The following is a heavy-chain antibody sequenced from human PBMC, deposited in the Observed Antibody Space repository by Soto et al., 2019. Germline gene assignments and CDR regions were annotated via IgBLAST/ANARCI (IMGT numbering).Heavy chain of an antibody. CDR2: ITDSGGDA. J-gene: IGHJ4*02. D-gene: IGHD3-10*01. V-gene: IGHV3-23*01. Sequence: VGSLRLGWVACRVRVGSRAVGWVRQDPGEGLEWVSTITDSGGDAKHADSVRGRFTISRDNSHNTLYLQMSSLRAEDSAVYYCARRPKASYPGSRISHFSGRATLATASS. CDR3: ARRPKASYPGSRISHF. CDR1: RVRVGSRA.